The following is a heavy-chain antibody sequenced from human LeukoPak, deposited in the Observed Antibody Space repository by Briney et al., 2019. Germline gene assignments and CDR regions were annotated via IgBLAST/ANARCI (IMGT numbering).Heavy chain of an antibody. D-gene: IGHD3-22*01. CDR1: GGSISSGGYS. CDR3: ARSYYYDSSGYWPPHAFDY. V-gene: IGHV4-30-2*01. J-gene: IGHJ4*02. CDR2: IYHSGST. Sequence: SQTLSLTCAVSGGSISSGGYSWSWIRQPPGKGLEWIGYIYHSGSTYYNPSLKSRVTISVDRSKNQFSLKLSPVTAADTAVYYCARSYYYDSSGYWPPHAFDYWGQGTLVTVSS.